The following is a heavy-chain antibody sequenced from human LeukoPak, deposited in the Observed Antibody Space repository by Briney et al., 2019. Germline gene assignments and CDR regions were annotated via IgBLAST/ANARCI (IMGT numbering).Heavy chain of an antibody. CDR3: ARQTPVALYNYYYGMDV. D-gene: IGHD2-2*01. CDR1: GDSFSSGNYY. Sequence: SETLSLTCTVSGDSFSSGNYYWSWVRQPPGKGLEWIGYISYSGSSYYNPSLKSRVTISVDTSKNQFSLKLSSVTAADTAVYYCARQTPVALYNYYYGMDVWGQGTTVTVSS. V-gene: IGHV4-30-4*01. CDR2: ISYSGSS. J-gene: IGHJ6*02.